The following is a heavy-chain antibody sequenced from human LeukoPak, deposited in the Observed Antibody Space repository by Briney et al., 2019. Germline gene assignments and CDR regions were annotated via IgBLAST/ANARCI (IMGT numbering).Heavy chain of an antibody. CDR3: ARNHVPTGLRDV. J-gene: IGHJ6*04. CDR1: GYTFTSFD. CDR2: MNPNSGNT. D-gene: IGHD5-12*01. V-gene: IGHV1-8*01. Sequence: ASVKVSCKASGYTFTSFDINWVRQATGQGPEWMGWMNPNSGNTGYAQKFQGRVTMTRDTSINTAYMELSSLGSEDTAVYYCARNHVPTGLRDVWGTETPVIVSS.